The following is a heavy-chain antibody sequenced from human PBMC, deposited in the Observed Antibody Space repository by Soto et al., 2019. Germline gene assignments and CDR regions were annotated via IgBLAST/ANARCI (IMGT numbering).Heavy chain of an antibody. Sequence: GAAVKVSCKASGYTFTSYGISWVRQAPGQGLEWMGWISAYNGNTNYAQKLQGRVTMTTDTSTSTAFMELRSLRSDDTAVYYCARSPKTSPDYHDSRGDTDYWGQGTLVT. J-gene: IGHJ4*02. CDR2: ISAYNGNT. CDR1: GYTFTSYG. V-gene: IGHV1-18*01. D-gene: IGHD3-22*01. CDR3: ARSPKTSPDYHDSRGDTDY.